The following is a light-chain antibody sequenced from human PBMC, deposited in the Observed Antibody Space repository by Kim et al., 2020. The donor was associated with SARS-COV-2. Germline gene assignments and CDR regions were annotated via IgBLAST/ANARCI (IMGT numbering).Light chain of an antibody. J-gene: IGLJ3*02. V-gene: IGLV2-8*01. CDR1: SRDVGGYNE. CDR2: EVS. Sequence: GQSVTISCTGSSRDVGGYNEDSWHQQHPSKAPNLMIEEVSRRPSGVPDRFSGSKSGNTASLTVSGLQAEDEADYYCSSYAGSNNPVFGGGTKLTVL. CDR3: SSYAGSNNPV.